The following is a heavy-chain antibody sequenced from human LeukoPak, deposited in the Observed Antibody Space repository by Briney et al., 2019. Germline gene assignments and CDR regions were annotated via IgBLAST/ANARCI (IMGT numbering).Heavy chain of an antibody. J-gene: IGHJ6*02. D-gene: IGHD2-8*01. CDR3: AKDDGDYLGMDV. V-gene: IGHV3-23*01. CDR1: GFTFSSYA. Sequence: GGPLRLSCAASGFTFSSYAMSWVRQAPGKGLEWVSAISGSGGSTYYADSVKGRFTISRDNSKNTLYLQMNSLRAEDTAVYYCAKDDGDYLGMDVWGQGTTVTVSS. CDR2: ISGSGGST.